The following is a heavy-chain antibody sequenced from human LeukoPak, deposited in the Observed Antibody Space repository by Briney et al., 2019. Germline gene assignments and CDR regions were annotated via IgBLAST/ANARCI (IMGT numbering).Heavy chain of an antibody. J-gene: IGHJ2*01. Sequence: GESLKISCKGSGYSFTSYWIGWVRQMPGKGLEWMGIIYPGDSDTRYSPSFQGQVTISADKSISTAYLQWSSLKASDTAMYYRASPYETYYYDSSGYSVTDWYFDLWGRGTLVTVSS. D-gene: IGHD3-22*01. CDR3: ASPYETYYYDSSGYSVTDWYFDL. V-gene: IGHV5-51*01. CDR1: GYSFTSYW. CDR2: IYPGDSDT.